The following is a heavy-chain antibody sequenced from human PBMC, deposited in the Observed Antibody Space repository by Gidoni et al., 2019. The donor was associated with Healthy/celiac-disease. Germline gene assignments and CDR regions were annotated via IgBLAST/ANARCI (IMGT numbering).Heavy chain of an antibody. CDR1: GYTFTGYY. D-gene: IGHD3-10*01. V-gene: IGHV1-2*04. CDR3: ARAGVTMVRGVIPFDP. Sequence: QVQLVQSGAEVKKPGASVKVSCKASGYTFTGYYLHWVRQAPGQGLEWMGWINPHSGGTNYAQKFQGWVTMTRDTSISTAYMELSRLRSDDTAVYYCARAGVTMVRGVIPFDPWGQGTLVTVSS. J-gene: IGHJ5*02. CDR2: INPHSGGT.